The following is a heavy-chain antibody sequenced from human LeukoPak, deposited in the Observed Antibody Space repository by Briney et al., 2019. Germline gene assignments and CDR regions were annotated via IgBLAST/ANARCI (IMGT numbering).Heavy chain of an antibody. CDR2: VTYSGNT. J-gene: IGHJ4*01. Sequence: SETLSLICSVSGGSISSTTYYWGWVRQPPGKGLEWIGTVTYSGNTYYNPSFKSRLTISVDTSRNQYSLKLSSVTAADKAVYYCARHGDGANTFAYWGQGTLVTVSS. D-gene: IGHD4/OR15-4a*01. V-gene: IGHV4-39*01. CDR1: GGSISSTTYY. CDR3: ARHGDGANTFAY.